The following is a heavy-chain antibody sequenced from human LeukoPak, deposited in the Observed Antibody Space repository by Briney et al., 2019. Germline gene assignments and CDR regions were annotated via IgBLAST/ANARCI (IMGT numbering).Heavy chain of an antibody. CDR1: GYIFTAYY. Sequence: ASVKVSCKASGYIFTAYYIHWVRQAPGQGLEWMGWINPNRGDTTYAQKFQGRVTMTRDTSINTAYMELSRLTSDDTAVYYCARGRDLDCSSTSCSMFDYWGQGTLVTVSS. J-gene: IGHJ4*02. V-gene: IGHV1-2*02. CDR3: ARGRDLDCSSTSCSMFDY. D-gene: IGHD2-2*01. CDR2: INPNRGDT.